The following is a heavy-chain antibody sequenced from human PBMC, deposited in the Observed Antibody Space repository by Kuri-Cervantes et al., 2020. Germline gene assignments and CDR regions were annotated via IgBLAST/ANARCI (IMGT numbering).Heavy chain of an antibody. D-gene: IGHD4-17*01. CDR2: ISSSSSYI. CDR1: GFTFSSYA. V-gene: IGHV3-21*04. CDR3: AKDSSTKDGDYDYFDY. Sequence: GESLKISCAASGFTFSSYAMSWVRQAPGKGLEWVSSISSSSSYIYYADSVKGRFTISRDNAKNSLSLQMNSLRAEDTAVYYCAKDSSTKDGDYDYFDYWGQGTLVTVSS. J-gene: IGHJ4*02.